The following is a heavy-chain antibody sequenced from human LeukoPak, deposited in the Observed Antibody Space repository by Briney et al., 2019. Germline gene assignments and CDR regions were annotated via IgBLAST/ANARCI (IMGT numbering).Heavy chain of an antibody. J-gene: IGHJ3*01. Sequence: PGGSLRLSCAASEFSVGSNYMTWVRQAPGKGLEWVAAISKSGDYTHYADSVKGRFTISRDNAKNSLYLQMNSLRAEDTAVYYCARVRVATTGRYDALNLWGQGTMVTVSS. CDR1: EFSVGSNY. CDR3: ARVRVATTGRYDALNL. V-gene: IGHV3-21*01. CDR2: ISKSGDYT. D-gene: IGHD5-12*01.